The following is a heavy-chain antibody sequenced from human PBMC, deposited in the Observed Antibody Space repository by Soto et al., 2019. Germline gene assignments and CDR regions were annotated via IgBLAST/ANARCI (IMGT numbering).Heavy chain of an antibody. CDR2: IYYSGST. Sequence: SETLSLTCTVSGGSISSYYWSWIRQPPGKGLEWIGYIYYSGSTNYNPSLKSRVTISVDTSKNQFSLKLSSVTAADTAVYYCARVGRGSSRDYWGQGTLVTV. J-gene: IGHJ4*02. CDR1: GGSISSYY. D-gene: IGHD1-26*01. V-gene: IGHV4-59*01. CDR3: ARVGRGSSRDY.